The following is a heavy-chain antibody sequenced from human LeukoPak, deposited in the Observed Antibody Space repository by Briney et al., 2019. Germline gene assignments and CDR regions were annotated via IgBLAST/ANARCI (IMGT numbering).Heavy chain of an antibody. J-gene: IGHJ4*02. CDR2: ISSSTTYI. CDR3: VKITSVTGGDC. Sequence: PGGSLRLSCAASGFTFSTYSMNWVRQAPGKGLEWVSYISSSTTYIYYADSVKGRFTISRDNSKNTLYLQMSSLRAEDTAVYYCVKITSVTGGDCWGQGTRLTVSS. V-gene: IGHV3-21*01. CDR1: GFTFSTYS. D-gene: IGHD1-1*01.